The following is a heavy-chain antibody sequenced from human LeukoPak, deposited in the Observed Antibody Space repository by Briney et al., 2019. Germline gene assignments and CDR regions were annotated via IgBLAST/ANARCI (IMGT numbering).Heavy chain of an antibody. CDR2: ISSSGTTI. Sequence: GGSLRLSCAASGFSFSVSGMNWVRQAPGKGLEWISYISSSGTTIYYADSVKGRFTISRDNAKNSLYLQMNSLRAEDTAVYYCAKFITGPYYFDYWGQGTLVTVSS. CDR3: AKFITGPYYFDY. CDR1: GFSFSVSG. D-gene: IGHD3-22*01. V-gene: IGHV3-48*04. J-gene: IGHJ4*02.